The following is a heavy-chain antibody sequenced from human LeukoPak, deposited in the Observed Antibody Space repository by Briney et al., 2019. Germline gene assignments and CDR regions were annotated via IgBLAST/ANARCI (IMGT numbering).Heavy chain of an antibody. D-gene: IGHD2-21*02. CDR3: ARDGIVVVTAIRNWFDP. Sequence: GGSLRLSCAASGFTFSSNWMTWVRQAPGKGLEWVANINEDGSEKYYVDSVKGRFTISRDNAKNSLYLQMNSLRAEDTAVYYCARDGIVVVTAIRNWFDPWGQGTLVTVSS. J-gene: IGHJ5*02. V-gene: IGHV3-7*01. CDR2: INEDGSEK. CDR1: GFTFSSNW.